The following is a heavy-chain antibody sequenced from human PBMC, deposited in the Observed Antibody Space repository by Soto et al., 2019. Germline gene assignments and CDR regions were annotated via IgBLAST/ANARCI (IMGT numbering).Heavy chain of an antibody. V-gene: IGHV1-69*01. CDR3: ARPACSGGSCYPNFDY. Sequence: QVQLVQSGAEVKKPGSSVKVSCKASGGTFSSFAISWVRQALGQVLEWMGGVIPIFGTANYAQKFQGRVTIAADESTSTAYMELRSLRSEDTAVYYCARPACSGGSCYPNFDYWGQGTLVTVSS. CDR1: GGTFSSFA. D-gene: IGHD2-15*01. J-gene: IGHJ4*02. CDR2: VIPIFGTA.